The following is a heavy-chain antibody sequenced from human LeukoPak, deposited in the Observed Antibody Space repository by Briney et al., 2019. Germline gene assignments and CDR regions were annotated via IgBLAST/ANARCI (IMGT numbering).Heavy chain of an antibody. Sequence: SETLSLTCIVSGGSISGYYWSWIRQPPGKGLEWIGYMYYSRSTNYNPSLKSRVTILVDTSRNQFSLKLRSVTAADTAVYYCARNGGSYSFDFWGQGTLVTASS. D-gene: IGHD1-26*01. CDR2: MYYSRST. CDR1: GGSISGYY. CDR3: ARNGGSYSFDF. V-gene: IGHV4-59*01. J-gene: IGHJ4*02.